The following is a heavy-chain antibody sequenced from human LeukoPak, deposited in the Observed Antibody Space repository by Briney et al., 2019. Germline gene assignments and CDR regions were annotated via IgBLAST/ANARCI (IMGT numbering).Heavy chain of an antibody. J-gene: IGHJ3*02. CDR3: ASIAARQTWSDDAFDI. V-gene: IGHV1-18*01. Sequence: ASVRVSCKASGYTFTSYGIGWVRQAPGQGLEWMGWISAYNGNTNYAQKLQGRVTMTTDTSTSTGYMELRSLRSDDTAVYYCASIAARQTWSDDAFDIWGQGTMVTVSS. D-gene: IGHD6-6*01. CDR2: ISAYNGNT. CDR1: GYTFTSYG.